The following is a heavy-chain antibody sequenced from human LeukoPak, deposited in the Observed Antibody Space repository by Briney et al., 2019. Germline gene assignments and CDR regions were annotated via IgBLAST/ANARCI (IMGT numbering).Heavy chain of an antibody. J-gene: IGHJ6*02. CDR3: ARGRDYYGSGSYGPIYYYYGMDV. V-gene: IGHV4-59*01. Sequence: PSETLSLTCPVSGGSISSYYWSWNRPPPGKGMEWIGYIYYSGRTNYNPSLKSRVTISVDTSKNQFSLKLSSVTAADTAVYYCARGRDYYGSGSYGPIYYYYGMDVWGQGTTVTVSS. D-gene: IGHD3-10*01. CDR2: IYYSGRT. CDR1: GGSISSYY.